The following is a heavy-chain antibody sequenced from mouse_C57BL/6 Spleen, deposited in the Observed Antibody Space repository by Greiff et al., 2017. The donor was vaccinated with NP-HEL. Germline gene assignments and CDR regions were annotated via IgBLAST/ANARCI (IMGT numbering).Heavy chain of an antibody. J-gene: IGHJ3*01. V-gene: IGHV1-74*01. D-gene: IGHD1-1*01. Sequence: QVQLQQPGAELVKPGASVKVSCKASGYTFTSYWMHWVKQRPGQGLEWIGRIHPSDSDTNYNQTFKGKATLTVDKASSTAYMQLSSLTSEDSAVYFCSIFPSDSSIPDFAYWGQGTLVTVSA. CDR3: SIFPSDSSIPDFAY. CDR2: IHPSDSDT. CDR1: GYTFTSYW.